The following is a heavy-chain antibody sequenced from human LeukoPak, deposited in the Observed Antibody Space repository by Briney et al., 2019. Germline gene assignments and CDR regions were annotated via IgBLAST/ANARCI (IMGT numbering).Heavy chain of an antibody. J-gene: IGHJ4*02. CDR1: GFTFXXXX. CDR3: ARGRRIAAAGLYYFDY. V-gene: IGHV3-21*01. CDR2: XISSSSYI. Sequence: SGGSLRLSCAASGFTFXXXXXXXXXXXPGXGLXXXXXXISSSSYIYYADSVKXRXTXXRDNAKNSLYLQMNSLRAEGTAVYYCARGRRIAAAGLYYFDYWGQGTLVTVPS. D-gene: IGHD6-13*01.